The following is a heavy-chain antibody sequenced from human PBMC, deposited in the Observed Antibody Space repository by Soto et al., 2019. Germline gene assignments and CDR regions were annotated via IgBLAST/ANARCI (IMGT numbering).Heavy chain of an antibody. V-gene: IGHV1-3*01. Sequence: ASVKVSCKASGYTFSNSGIHWVRQAPGQRHERMGLINAGNGNTKYSQKFQGRVTLTRDTSAGTAYMELSSLRSEDTAVYFCASCPQNCITTSPCCLFFDYWGQGTPVTVSS. D-gene: IGHD2-2*01. CDR2: INAGNGNT. CDR3: ASCPQNCITTSPCCLFFDY. J-gene: IGHJ4*02. CDR1: GYTFSNSG.